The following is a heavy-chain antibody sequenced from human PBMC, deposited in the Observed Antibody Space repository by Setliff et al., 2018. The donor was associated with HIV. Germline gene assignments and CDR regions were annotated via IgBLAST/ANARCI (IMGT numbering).Heavy chain of an antibody. D-gene: IGHD6-19*01. CDR1: GGSISSSRYF. CDR2: IYYTGTT. CDR3: ARVVSGTGYYFDY. V-gene: IGHV4-39*07. Sequence: PSETLSLTCTVSGGSISSSRYFWGWIRQPPGKGLEWIGSIYYTGTTYYNPSLKSRVTISVDTSKNQFSLSLSSETAADTAVYFCARVVSGTGYYFDYWGLGALVTVPS. J-gene: IGHJ4*02.